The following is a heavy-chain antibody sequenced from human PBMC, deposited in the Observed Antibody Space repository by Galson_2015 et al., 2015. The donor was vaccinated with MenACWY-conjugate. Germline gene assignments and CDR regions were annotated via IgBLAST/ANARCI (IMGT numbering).Heavy chain of an antibody. J-gene: IGHJ5*02. V-gene: IGHV4-59*01. CDR3: ARVPSDYATWFDP. CDR2: IYFTGNT. CDR1: GASFRSYY. D-gene: IGHD4-17*01. Sequence: SETLSLTCTVSGASFRSYYWNWIRQPPGKGLEWIGNIYFTGNTNYNPSLKSRVTMSIDTSMNQFSLKASSVTAADTAVYYCARVPSDYATWFDPWGQGTRVTVSS.